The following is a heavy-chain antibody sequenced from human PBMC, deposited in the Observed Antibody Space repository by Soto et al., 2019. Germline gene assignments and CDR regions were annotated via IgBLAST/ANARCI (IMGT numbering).Heavy chain of an antibody. CDR3: ARGAADYGDAFDI. CDR2: IYWSGNT. D-gene: IGHD4-17*01. J-gene: IGHJ3*02. Sequence: SETLSLTCRVSGDSTSRGGYYWSWIRQHPGKGLEWIGYIYWSGNTYFNPSLKSRVSISLGTSSNQFSLNLTSVTAADTAVYYCARGAADYGDAFDIWGQGTTVTVSS. V-gene: IGHV4-31*03. CDR1: GDSTSRGGYY.